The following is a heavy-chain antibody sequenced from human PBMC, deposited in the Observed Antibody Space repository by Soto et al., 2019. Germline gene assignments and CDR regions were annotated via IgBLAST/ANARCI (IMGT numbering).Heavy chain of an antibody. J-gene: IGHJ6*02. CDR1: GYTFTNYG. D-gene: IGHD6-19*01. V-gene: IGHV1-18*01. CDR3: ARVYSSGWYINYYYYYGMDV. Sequence: ASVKVSCKASGYTFTNYGISWVRQAPGQGLEWMGWINTYNGNTNYAQKLQGRVTMTTDTSTSTAYMELRSLRSDDTAVYYCARVYSSGWYINYYYYYGMDVWGQGTTVTVSS. CDR2: INTYNGNT.